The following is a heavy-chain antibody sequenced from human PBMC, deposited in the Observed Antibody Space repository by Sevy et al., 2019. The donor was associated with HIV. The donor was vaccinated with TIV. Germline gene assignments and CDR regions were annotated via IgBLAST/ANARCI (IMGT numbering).Heavy chain of an antibody. CDR3: ARDITIFGDAFDY. CDR1: GFTFSSYS. Sequence: GGLRLSCAASGFTFSSYSMNWVRQAPGKGLEWVSSISSSSSYIYYADSVKGRFTISRDNAKNSLYLQMNSLRAEDTAVYYCARDITIFGDAFDYWGQGTLVTVSS. CDR2: ISSSSSYI. V-gene: IGHV3-21*01. J-gene: IGHJ4*02. D-gene: IGHD3-3*01.